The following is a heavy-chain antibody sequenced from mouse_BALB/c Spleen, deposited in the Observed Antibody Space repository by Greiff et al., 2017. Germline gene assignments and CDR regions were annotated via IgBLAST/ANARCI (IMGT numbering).Heavy chain of an antibody. CDR3: ARGRGITTVVAPSYFDY. V-gene: IGHV5-6-5*01. Sequence: EVQLVESGGGLVKPGGSLKLSCAASGFTFSSYAMSWVRQTPEKRLEWVASISSGGSTYYPDSVKGRFTISRDNARNILYLQMSSLRSEDTAMYYCARGRGITTVVAPSYFDYWGQGTTLTVSS. CDR2: ISSGGST. J-gene: IGHJ2*01. CDR1: GFTFSSYA. D-gene: IGHD1-1*01.